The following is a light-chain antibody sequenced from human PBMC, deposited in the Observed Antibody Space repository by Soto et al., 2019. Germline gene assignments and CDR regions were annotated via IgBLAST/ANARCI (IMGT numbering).Light chain of an antibody. CDR2: AAS. CDR1: QSISSY. Sequence: DIQMTQSPSSLSASVGDRVTITCRASQSISSYLNWYQQKQGKAPKLLIYAASSLQSGVPSRFSGSGSGTDFTLTISSLQPEDFATYYCQQSYSTPYTLGQGTKLEIK. V-gene: IGKV1-39*01. J-gene: IGKJ2*01. CDR3: QQSYSTPYT.